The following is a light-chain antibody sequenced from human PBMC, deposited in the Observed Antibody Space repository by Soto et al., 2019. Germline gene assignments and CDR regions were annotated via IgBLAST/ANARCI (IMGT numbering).Light chain of an antibody. CDR3: SSYTIGSTYV. J-gene: IGLJ1*01. Sequence: QSVLTQPASVSASPGQSITISCTGTSSDVGTYDDVSWYRQHPGKAPRLLIYEVTNRPSGVSNRFSGSKSGDTASLTISGLQAEDEGDYYCSSYTIGSTYVFGSGTNLTVL. CDR2: EVT. V-gene: IGLV2-14*01. CDR1: SSDVGTYDD.